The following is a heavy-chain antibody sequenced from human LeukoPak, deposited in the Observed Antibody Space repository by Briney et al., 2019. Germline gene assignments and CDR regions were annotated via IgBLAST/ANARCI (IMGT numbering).Heavy chain of an antibody. Sequence: PSETLSLTCAVYGGSFSGYYWSWIRQPPGKGLEWIGEINHSGSTNYNPSLKSRVTISVDTSKNQFSLKLSSVTAADTAVYYCARGRTIFGEVTLNWFDPWGQGTLVTVSS. D-gene: IGHD3-3*01. J-gene: IGHJ5*02. V-gene: IGHV4-34*01. CDR1: GGSFSGYY. CDR3: ARGRTIFGEVTLNWFDP. CDR2: INHSGST.